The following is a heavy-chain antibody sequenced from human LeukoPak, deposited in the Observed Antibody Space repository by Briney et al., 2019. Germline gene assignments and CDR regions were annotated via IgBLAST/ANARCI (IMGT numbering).Heavy chain of an antibody. CDR1: GGSFSGYY. J-gene: IGHJ2*01. Sequence: SETLSLTCAVYGGSFSGYYWSWIRQPPGKGLEWIGEINHSGSTNYNQSLKSRVTISVDTSKNQFSLKLSSVTAADTAVYYCASLTPRKTGFAYWYFDLWGRGTLVTVSS. CDR2: INHSGST. CDR3: ASLTPRKTGFAYWYFDL. D-gene: IGHD1-1*01. V-gene: IGHV4-34*01.